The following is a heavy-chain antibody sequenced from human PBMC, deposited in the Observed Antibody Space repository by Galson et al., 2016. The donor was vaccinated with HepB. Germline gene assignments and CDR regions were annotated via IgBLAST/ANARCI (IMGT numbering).Heavy chain of an antibody. J-gene: IGHJ4*02. CDR2: ISFDGNNK. D-gene: IGHD1-7*01. V-gene: IGHV3-30-3*01. Sequence: SLRLSCAASGFTFYTFAMHWVRQSPGKGPECVAVISFDGNNKYSADSVRGRFSISRDNPRNTLYLQMNSLTAEDTAVYYCARGETGTTLDWGQGSLVTVSS. CDR3: ARGETGTTLD. CDR1: GFTFYTFA.